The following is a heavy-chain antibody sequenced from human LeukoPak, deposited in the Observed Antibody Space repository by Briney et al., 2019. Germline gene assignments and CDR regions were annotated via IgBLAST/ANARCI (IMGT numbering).Heavy chain of an antibody. J-gene: IGHJ4*02. CDR3: SRGLDSRKLGY. CDR2: IHPSGRL. D-gene: IGHD3-22*01. CDR1: GASFNSDDQY. Sequence: PSQTLSLSCTVSGASFNSDDQYWNWIRQSPGKGLEGIGSIHPSGRLYNNPSLESRVTMSRDTSKNQVSLNLNSVTAADTAVYFCSRGLDSRKLGYWGQGILVTVSS. V-gene: IGHV4-31*03.